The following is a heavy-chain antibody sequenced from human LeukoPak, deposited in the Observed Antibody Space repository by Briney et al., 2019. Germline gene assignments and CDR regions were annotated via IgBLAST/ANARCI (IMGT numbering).Heavy chain of an antibody. Sequence: GGSLRLSCAASGFTFSSYSMNWVRQAPGKGLEWVSSNSSSSSYIYYADSVKGRFTISRDNAKNSLYLQMNSLRAEDTAVYYCAREVHFDSRGAFDIWGQGTMVTVSS. CDR1: GFTFSSYS. D-gene: IGHD3-9*01. V-gene: IGHV3-21*01. CDR2: NSSSSSYI. CDR3: AREVHFDSRGAFDI. J-gene: IGHJ3*02.